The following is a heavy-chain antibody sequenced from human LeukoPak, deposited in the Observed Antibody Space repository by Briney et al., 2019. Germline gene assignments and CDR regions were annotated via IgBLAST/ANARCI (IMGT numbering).Heavy chain of an antibody. Sequence: GASVTVSCKASGSTFTSYYMHLVRQPPGQGLDWMGIINPSCGSTSYAQKFQGRVTITRDMSTSTVSMELNSLRSEDTAVSFCARVRYGDYSISDAFDIWGQGTMVTVSS. J-gene: IGHJ3*02. CDR1: GSTFTSYY. D-gene: IGHD4-17*01. CDR3: ARVRYGDYSISDAFDI. V-gene: IGHV1-46*01. CDR2: INPSCGST.